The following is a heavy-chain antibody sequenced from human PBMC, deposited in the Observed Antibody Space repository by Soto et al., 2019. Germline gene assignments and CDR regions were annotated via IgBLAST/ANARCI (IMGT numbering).Heavy chain of an antibody. D-gene: IGHD3-10*01. J-gene: IGHJ5*02. CDR3: ARGPMVRLDR. CDR1: GGSISSYY. CDR2: IYYSGST. Sequence: XEALSLPCTDSGGSISSYYWSWIRQPPGKGLEWIGYIYYSGSTKYNPSLKSRVTISLDTSKNQFSLKLSSVTAADTAVYYCARGPMVRLDRWGQGTLVTVSS. V-gene: IGHV4-59*01.